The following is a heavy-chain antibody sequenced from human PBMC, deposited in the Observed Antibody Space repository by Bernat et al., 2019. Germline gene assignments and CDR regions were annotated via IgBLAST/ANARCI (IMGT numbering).Heavy chain of an antibody. D-gene: IGHD2-21*02. V-gene: IGHV4-39*01. CDR3: AAHHGTYCYYFDY. CDR1: GGSISSSSYF. J-gene: IGHJ4*02. Sequence: QLQLQESGPGLVKPSETLSLTCTVSGGSISSSSYFWGWMRQPPGKGLELIGSIFYSGSTYHNPSLKSLITISVDTTKHEFSLKLSSVTAADTAVYYSAAHHGTYCYYFDYWGQGTLVTVSS. CDR2: IFYSGST.